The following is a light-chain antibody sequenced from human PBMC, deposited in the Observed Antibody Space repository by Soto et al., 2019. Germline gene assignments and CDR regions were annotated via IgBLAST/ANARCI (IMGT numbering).Light chain of an antibody. V-gene: IGLV2-23*02. CDR3: CSYAGSTTQTYV. CDR1: HSDVGSYNL. J-gene: IGLJ1*01. Sequence: QSVLTQPGSVSGSPRQSITISCTGTHSDVGSYNLVSWYQQHPGKAPKVIIYEVSERPSGVSDRFSGSKSGNTASLMISGLQAEDEADYYCCSYAGSTTQTYVCESGTKVTVL. CDR2: EVS.